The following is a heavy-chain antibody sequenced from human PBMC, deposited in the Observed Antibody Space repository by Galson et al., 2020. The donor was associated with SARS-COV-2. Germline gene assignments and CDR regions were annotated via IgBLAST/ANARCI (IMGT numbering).Heavy chain of an antibody. D-gene: IGHD2-21*02. J-gene: IGHJ3*02. CDR2: IRSKAYGGTT. Sequence: GGSLRLSCTASGFTFGDYAMSWFRQAPGKGLEWVGFIRSKAYGGTTEYAASVKGRFTISRDDSKSIAYLQMNSLKTEDTAVYYCTSHYCGGDCYAFDIWGQGTMVTVSS. CDR1: GFTFGDYA. CDR3: TSHYCGGDCYAFDI. V-gene: IGHV3-49*03.